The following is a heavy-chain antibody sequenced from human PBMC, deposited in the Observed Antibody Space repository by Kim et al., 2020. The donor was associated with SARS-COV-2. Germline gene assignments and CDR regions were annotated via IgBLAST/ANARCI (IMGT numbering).Heavy chain of an antibody. Sequence: SETLSLTCTVSGGSISSYYWSWIRQPPGKGLEWIGYIYYSGSTNYNPSLKSRVTISVDTSKNQFSLKLSSVTAADTAVYYCSRRGSGSYGMDVLGQGTTVTVAS. CDR1: GGSISSYY. V-gene: IGHV4-59*08. J-gene: IGHJ6*02. D-gene: IGHD3-10*01. CDR3: SRRGSGSYGMDV. CDR2: IYYSGST.